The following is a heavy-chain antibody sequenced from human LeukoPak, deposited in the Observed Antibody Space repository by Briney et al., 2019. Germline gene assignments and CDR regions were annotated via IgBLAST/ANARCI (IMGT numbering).Heavy chain of an antibody. J-gene: IGHJ4*02. CDR2: ISYDGSNK. CDR3: AKEPVYYDSSGNDY. D-gene: IGHD3-22*01. Sequence: PGGSLRLSCAASGFTFSSYGMHWVRQAPGKGLEWVAVISYDGSNKYYADSVKGRFTISRDNSKNTLYLQMNSLRAEDTAVYYCAKEPVYYDSSGNDYWGQGTLVTVSS. V-gene: IGHV3-30*18. CDR1: GFTFSSYG.